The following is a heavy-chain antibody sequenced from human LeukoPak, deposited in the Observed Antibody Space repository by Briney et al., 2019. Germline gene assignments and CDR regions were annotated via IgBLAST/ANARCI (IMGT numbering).Heavy chain of an antibody. J-gene: IGHJ4*02. Sequence: PGGSVRLSCAASVFAFNGYYISWTRHAPWKGPELVSYISPSGSSIFYVDSVKGRFTISRDNAKNSLYLQMNSLRAEDTAVYYCTRGHHGLEYWGQGTLVTVSS. CDR3: TRGHHGLEY. D-gene: IGHD1-14*01. CDR1: VFAFNGYY. V-gene: IGHV3-11*01. CDR2: ISPSGSSI.